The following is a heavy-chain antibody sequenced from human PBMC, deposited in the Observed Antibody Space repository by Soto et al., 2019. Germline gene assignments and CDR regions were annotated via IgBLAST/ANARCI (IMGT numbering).Heavy chain of an antibody. J-gene: IGHJ6*02. CDR3: ARDSPEGYYYYGMDV. CDR2: TYYRSKWYN. V-gene: IGHV6-1*01. CDR1: GDIVSSNNSA. Sequence: LTLSLTCAFSGDIVSSNNSAWNCISQSPSRGLEWLGRTYYRSKWYNDYAVSVKSRITINPDTSKNQFSLQLNSVTPEDTAVYYCARDSPEGYYYYGMDVWGQGTTVTVSS.